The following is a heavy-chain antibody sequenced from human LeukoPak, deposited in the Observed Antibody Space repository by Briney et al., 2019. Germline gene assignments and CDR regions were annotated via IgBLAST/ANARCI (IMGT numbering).Heavy chain of an antibody. CDR2: IYHSGST. Sequence: SETLSLTCTVSGGSISSYYRSWIRQPPGKGLEWIGYIYHSGSTYYNPSLKSRVTISVDTSKNQFSLNLSSVTAADTAVYYCARAPELERRRGLFDYWGQGTLVTVSS. J-gene: IGHJ4*02. D-gene: IGHD1-1*01. CDR1: GGSISSYY. V-gene: IGHV4-59*12. CDR3: ARAPELERRRGLFDY.